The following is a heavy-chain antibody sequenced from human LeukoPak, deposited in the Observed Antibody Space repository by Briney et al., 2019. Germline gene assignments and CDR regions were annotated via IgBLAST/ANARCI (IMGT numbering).Heavy chain of an antibody. D-gene: IGHD3-9*01. CDR1: GGSISSYY. CDR2: IYYSGST. CDR3: ARLRYFDWFFDY. J-gene: IGHJ4*02. Sequence: PSETLSLTCTVSGGSISSYYWSWIRQPPGKGLEWIGYIYYSGSTNYNPSPKSRVTISVDTSKNQFSLKLSSVTAADTAVYYCARLRYFDWFFDYWGQGTLVTVSS. V-gene: IGHV4-59*01.